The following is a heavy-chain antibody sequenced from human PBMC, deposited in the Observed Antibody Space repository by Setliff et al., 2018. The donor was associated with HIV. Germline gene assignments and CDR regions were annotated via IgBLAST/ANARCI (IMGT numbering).Heavy chain of an antibody. CDR2: ISTYSDET. J-gene: IGHJ4*02. V-gene: IGHV1-8*02. CDR3: ARDHYYDSSAYPSVTVPEY. D-gene: IGHD3-22*01. CDR1: GGTFGGNA. Sequence: VASVKVSCKVSGGTFGGNAFSWVRQAPGQGLEWMGWISTYSDETSSSQNLQGRVTMTRNTSISTAYMELSSLRSEDTAVYYCARDHYYDSSAYPSVTVPEYWGQGTLVTVSS.